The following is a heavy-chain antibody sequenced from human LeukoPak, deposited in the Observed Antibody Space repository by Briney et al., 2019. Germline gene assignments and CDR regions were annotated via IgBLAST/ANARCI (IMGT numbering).Heavy chain of an antibody. CDR3: AREYYDILTGYYFLDY. Sequence: ASVKVSCRTSGYTFTTYAIHWVRQAPGQRLEWMGWINAGNGNTKYSQKFEGRVTITRDIAASTAYVELSSLRFEDTAVYYCAREYYDILTGYYFLDYWGQGTLVAVSS. CDR2: INAGNGNT. V-gene: IGHV1-3*01. J-gene: IGHJ4*02. CDR1: GYTFTTYA. D-gene: IGHD3-9*01.